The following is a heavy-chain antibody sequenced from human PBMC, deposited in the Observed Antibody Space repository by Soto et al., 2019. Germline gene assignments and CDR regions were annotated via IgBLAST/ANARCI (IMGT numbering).Heavy chain of an antibody. D-gene: IGHD6-19*01. V-gene: IGHV1-18*01. J-gene: IGHJ5*02. Sequence: GASVKVSCKASGYTFTSYGISWVRQAPGQGLEWMGWISAYNGNTNYAQKLQGRVTMTTDTSTSTAYMELRSLRSDDTAVYYCARDCNLIAMYSSGWYCWFDPWGQGTLVTVSS. CDR2: ISAYNGNT. CDR1: GYTFTSYG. CDR3: ARDCNLIAMYSSGWYCWFDP.